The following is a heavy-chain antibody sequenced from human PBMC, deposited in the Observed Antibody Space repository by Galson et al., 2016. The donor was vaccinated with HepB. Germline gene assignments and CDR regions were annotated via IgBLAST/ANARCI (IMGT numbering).Heavy chain of an antibody. J-gene: IGHJ6*02. Sequence: SLRLSCAASGFTFSSYAMSWVRQAPGKGLEWVSGISGRGGSTYYADSVKGRFTISRDNSKNTLYLQMNSLRAEDTAVYYCAKSVLGVTLVSYYYGMDVWGQGTTVTVSS. CDR2: ISGRGGST. CDR1: GFTFSSYA. V-gene: IGHV3-23*01. CDR3: AKSVLGVTLVSYYYGMDV. D-gene: IGHD2-8*02.